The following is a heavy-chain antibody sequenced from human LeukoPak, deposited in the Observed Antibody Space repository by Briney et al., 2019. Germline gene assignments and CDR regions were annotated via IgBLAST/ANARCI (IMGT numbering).Heavy chain of an antibody. J-gene: IGHJ4*02. D-gene: IGHD7-27*01. CDR2: IYSSGSA. V-gene: IGHV4-59*01. CDR3: ARGGGWGSFDY. CDR1: GGSINSYY. Sequence: SETLSLTCTVSGGSINSYYWNWIRQPPGKGLEWIGYIYSSGSANYSPSLKSRVAVSVDMSKKQFSLKLSSVTAADTAVYYFARGGGWGSFDYWGQGTLVTVSS.